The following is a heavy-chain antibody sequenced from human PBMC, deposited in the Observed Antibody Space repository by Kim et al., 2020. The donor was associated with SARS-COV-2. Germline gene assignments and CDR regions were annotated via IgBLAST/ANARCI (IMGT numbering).Heavy chain of an antibody. V-gene: IGHV3-20*01. CDR3: ARTFHCGGDCYPFDY. CDR2: INWNGGST. Sequence: GGSLRLSCAASGFTFDDYGMSWVRQAPGKGLEWVSGINWNGGSTGYADSVKGRFTISRDNAKNSLYLQMNSLRAEDTALYHCARTFHCGGDCYPFDYWGQGTLVTVSS. D-gene: IGHD2-21*02. J-gene: IGHJ4*02. CDR1: GFTFDDYG.